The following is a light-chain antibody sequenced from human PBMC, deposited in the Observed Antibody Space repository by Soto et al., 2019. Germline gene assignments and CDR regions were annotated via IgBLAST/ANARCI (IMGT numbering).Light chain of an antibody. CDR1: QSIGKH. CDR2: YVS. V-gene: IGKV1-39*01. J-gene: IGKJ5*01. Sequence: DIQMTESPSSLSASVGARVTITCRASQSIGKHLNWYKQNPGKAPKLLIYYVSNLQSGVPSRFSGSGSGTDFTLTIDSLQPEDFATYYCQQGYTSSITFGQGTRLEIK. CDR3: QQGYTSSIT.